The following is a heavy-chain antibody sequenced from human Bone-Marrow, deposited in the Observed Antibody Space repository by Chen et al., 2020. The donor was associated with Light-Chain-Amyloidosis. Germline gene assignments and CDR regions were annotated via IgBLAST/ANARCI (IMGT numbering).Heavy chain of an antibody. J-gene: IGHJ3*02. CDR1: EFTFTNFW. V-gene: IGHV3-7*01. CDR3: ARDRGWWTFDI. D-gene: IGHD2-8*02. CDR2: IKQDGSKN. Sequence: EVQLVESGGGLVQPGGSLRLSCTASEFTFTNFWMIWVRQAPGKGLEWVANIKQDGSKNYYVDSVKGRFTISRDNAENSLYLQMNSLRAEDTAVYYCARDRGWWTFDIWGQGTMVTVSS.